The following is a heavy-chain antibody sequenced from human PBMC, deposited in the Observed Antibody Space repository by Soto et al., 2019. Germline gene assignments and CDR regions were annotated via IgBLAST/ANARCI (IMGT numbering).Heavy chain of an antibody. J-gene: IGHJ4*02. V-gene: IGHV3-11*05. CDR1: GFTFSDYY. CDR2: ISSSGSDT. D-gene: IGHD5-12*01. Sequence: QVQLVESEGGLVKPGGCLRLSCAASGFTFSDYYMSWIRQAPGKGLEWVSYISSSGSDTNYADSVKGRFTVSRDNAKNSLYLQMNSLRAEDTAVYYCARSLRGYSGYSGYWGQGTLVTVSS. CDR3: ARSLRGYSGYSGY.